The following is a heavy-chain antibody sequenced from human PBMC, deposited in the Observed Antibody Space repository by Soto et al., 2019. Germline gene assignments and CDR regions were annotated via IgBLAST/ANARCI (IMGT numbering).Heavy chain of an antibody. CDR2: IRSKANSYAT. D-gene: IGHD2-21*02. V-gene: IGHV3-73*01. CDR1: GFTFSGSA. CDR3: TRHRVLAYCGGDCSSGDWYFDL. J-gene: IGHJ2*01. Sequence: LRLSCAASGFTFSGSAMHWVRQASGKGLEWVGRIRSKANSYATAYAASVKGRFTISRDDSKNTAYLQMNSLKTEDTAVYHCTRHRVLAYCGGDCSSGDWYFDLWGRGTLVTVSS.